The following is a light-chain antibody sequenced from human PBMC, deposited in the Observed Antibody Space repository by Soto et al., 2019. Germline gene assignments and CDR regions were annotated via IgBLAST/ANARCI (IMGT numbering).Light chain of an antibody. CDR2: DVS. CDR1: GSDVGAYNY. V-gene: IGLV2-11*01. J-gene: IGLJ1*01. CDR3: CSYAGTYSYV. Sequence: QSALAQPRSVFGSPGQSVTISCTGTGSDVGAYNYVSWYQQHSGKAPKFMIYDVSKRPSGVPDRFSGSKSGNTASLTISGLQAEYEADYYCCSYAGTYSYVFGTGTKVTVL.